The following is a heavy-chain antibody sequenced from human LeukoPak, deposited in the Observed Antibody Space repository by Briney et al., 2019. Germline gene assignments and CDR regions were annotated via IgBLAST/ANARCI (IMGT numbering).Heavy chain of an antibody. V-gene: IGHV4-38-2*02. CDR3: ARVSYVDTSGDPSVSLDY. CDR1: GYSISSGYY. D-gene: IGHD5-18*01. Sequence: SETLSLTCTVSGYSISSGYYWGWIRQPPGKGLESIGSIYHSGSTYYNPSLKSRVTISVDTSKNQFSLKLSSVTAADTAVYYCARVSYVDTSGDPSVSLDYWGQGTLVTVSS. CDR2: IYHSGST. J-gene: IGHJ4*02.